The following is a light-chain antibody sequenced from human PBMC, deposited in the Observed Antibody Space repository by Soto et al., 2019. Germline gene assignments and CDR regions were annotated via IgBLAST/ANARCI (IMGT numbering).Light chain of an antibody. V-gene: IGKV1-9*01. CDR3: QQYYSYPSYT. Sequence: DVHLAQSPSSLSAAVGDRVTITCRARQSINNYLNWYQQKPGKAPKLLIYAASTLQSGVPSRFSGSGSGTDFTLTISCLQSEDFATYYCQQYYSYPSYTFGQGTKVDIK. J-gene: IGKJ2*01. CDR1: QSINNY. CDR2: AAS.